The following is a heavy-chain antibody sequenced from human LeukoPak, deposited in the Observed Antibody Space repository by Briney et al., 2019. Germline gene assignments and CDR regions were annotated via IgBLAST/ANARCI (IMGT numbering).Heavy chain of an antibody. J-gene: IGHJ4*02. CDR1: GLSFGGYA. V-gene: IGHV3-23*01. CDR2: ITYNGAAT. D-gene: IGHD3-9*01. CDR3: AKDGLYFDGSTHIYYFDS. Sequence: GGSLRLSCAASGLSFGGYAMTWVRQAPGKGLEWVSSITYNGAATYYLDSVEARFTISRDNSRSTLYLQMDSLTAEDTALYYCAKDGLYFDGSTHIYYFDSWGQGTLVAVSS.